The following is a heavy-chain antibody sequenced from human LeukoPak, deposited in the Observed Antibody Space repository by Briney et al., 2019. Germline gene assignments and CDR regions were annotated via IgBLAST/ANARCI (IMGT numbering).Heavy chain of an antibody. CDR3: AKWSRYYDSSGYANFDY. Sequence: SGGSLRLSCAASGFTFRSYAMSWVRQAPGKGLEWVSGITGSGGATYYADSVKGRFTISRDNSKNTLYLQMNSLRAEDTAVYYCAKWSRYYDSSGYANFDYWGQGTLVTVSS. V-gene: IGHV3-23*01. CDR2: ITGSGGAT. D-gene: IGHD3-22*01. CDR1: GFTFRSYA. J-gene: IGHJ4*02.